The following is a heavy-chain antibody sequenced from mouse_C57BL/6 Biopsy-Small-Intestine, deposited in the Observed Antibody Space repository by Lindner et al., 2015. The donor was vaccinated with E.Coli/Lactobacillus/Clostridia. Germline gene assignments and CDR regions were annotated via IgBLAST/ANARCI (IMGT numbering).Heavy chain of an antibody. J-gene: IGHJ2*01. Sequence: QLQESGPELVKPGASVKISCKAAGYSFTDYNMNWVKQSNGKSLEWIGVINPNYGTTNYNQKFKGRATLTVDQSSSTAYMQLTSLTSEDSAVYYCARHGNYFDYWGQGTTLTVSS. CDR2: INPNYGTT. V-gene: IGHV1-39*01. CDR1: GYSFTDYN. CDR3: ARHGNYFDY. D-gene: IGHD2-1*01.